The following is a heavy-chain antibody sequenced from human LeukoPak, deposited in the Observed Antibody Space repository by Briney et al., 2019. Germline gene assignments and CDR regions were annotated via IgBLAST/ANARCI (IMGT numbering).Heavy chain of an antibody. CDR2: ISYDGSNK. J-gene: IGHJ5*02. CDR1: GFTFSSYA. CDR3: ARAGSRANNWFDP. V-gene: IGHV3-30-3*01. Sequence: GGSLRLSCAASGFTFSSYAMHWVRQAPGKGLEWVAVISYDGSNKYYADSVKGRFTISRDNSKNTLYLQMNSLRAEDTAVYYCARAGSRANNWFDPWGQGTLVTVSS.